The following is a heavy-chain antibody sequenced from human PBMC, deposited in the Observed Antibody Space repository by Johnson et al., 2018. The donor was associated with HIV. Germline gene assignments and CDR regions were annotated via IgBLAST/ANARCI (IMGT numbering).Heavy chain of an antibody. D-gene: IGHD6-13*01. V-gene: IGHV3-20*04. CDR3: AKGYSSSWYVAFDI. Sequence: VQLVESGGGVVRPGGSLRLSCAASGFTFDDYGMSWVRQAPGKGLEWVSGINWNGGSTGYADSVKGRFTISRDNAKNSLYLQMKSLRADDTAVYCCAKGYSSSWYVAFDIWGQGTMVTVSS. CDR2: INWNGGST. CDR1: GFTFDDYG. J-gene: IGHJ3*02.